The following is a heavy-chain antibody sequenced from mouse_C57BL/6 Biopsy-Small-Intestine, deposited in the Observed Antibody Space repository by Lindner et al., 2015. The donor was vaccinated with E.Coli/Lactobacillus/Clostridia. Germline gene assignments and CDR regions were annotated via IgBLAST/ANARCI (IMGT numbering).Heavy chain of an antibody. V-gene: IGHV1-82*01. D-gene: IGHD2-3*01. CDR1: GYAFSSSW. J-gene: IGHJ4*01. CDR3: ARVDGYYAMDY. Sequence: VQLQESGPELVKPGASVKISCKASGYAFSSSWMNWVKQRPGKGLEWIGRIYPGDGDTNYNGKFKGKATITADTSSNTAYLQLSSLTSEDTAVYYCARVDGYYAMDYWGQGTSVTVSS. CDR2: IYPGDGDT.